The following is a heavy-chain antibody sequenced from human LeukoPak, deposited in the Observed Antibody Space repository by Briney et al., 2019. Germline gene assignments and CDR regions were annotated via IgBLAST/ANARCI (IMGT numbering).Heavy chain of an antibody. V-gene: IGHV4-4*07. CDR2: IYTTGMT. CDR3: ARAGYTISSYRFDY. D-gene: IGHD3-16*02. CDR1: SGFINSYW. J-gene: IGHJ4*02. Sequence: SETLSLTCSVSSGFINSYWWSWIRQPAGKGLEFIGRIYTTGMTNYNPSLKSRVSMSVDTSKNQFSLELRSVTAADTAVYFCARAGYTISSYRFDYWGQGALVTVSS.